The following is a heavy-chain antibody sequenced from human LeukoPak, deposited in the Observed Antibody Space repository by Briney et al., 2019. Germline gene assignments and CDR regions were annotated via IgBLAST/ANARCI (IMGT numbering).Heavy chain of an antibody. D-gene: IGHD3-10*01. CDR3: AKHYMGSYNNRGLDS. V-gene: IGHV4-34*01. J-gene: IGHJ4*02. CDR1: GGSFSGYY. Sequence: SETLSLTCAVYGGSFSGYYWSWIRQPPGKGLEWIGTIYYSGYTYYNPSLESRVTISVDTSKNQSSLKLSSVTAADTAVYYCAKHYMGSYNNRGLDSWGQGTLVTVSS. CDR2: IYYSGYT.